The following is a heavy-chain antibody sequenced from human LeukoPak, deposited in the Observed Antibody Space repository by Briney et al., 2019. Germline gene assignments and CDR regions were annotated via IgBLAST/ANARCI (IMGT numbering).Heavy chain of an antibody. CDR2: IWFDGSKK. CDR3: ARERFRGGEGAFDI. V-gene: IGHV3-30*02. D-gene: IGHD3-16*01. J-gene: IGHJ3*02. CDR1: GFPFSSYG. Sequence: PGGSLRLSCAASGFPFSSYGINWVRQAPGKGLEWVAHIWFDGSKKYYADSVKGRFTISRDNSKNTLYLQMNSLRAEDTAVYYCARERFRGGEGAFDIWGQGTMVTVSS.